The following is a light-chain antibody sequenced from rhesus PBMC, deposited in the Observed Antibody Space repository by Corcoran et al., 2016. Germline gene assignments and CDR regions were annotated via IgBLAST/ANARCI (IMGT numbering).Light chain of an antibody. Sequence: DIQMSQSPSSLSASVGDRVTITCRASQGISRYLNWYQQKPGKAPKLLIYYANSLASGVPSRFSGSGSWTEFTLTISSLQPEDFATYYCQQGNTDPLTFGGGTKVELK. J-gene: IGKJ4*01. CDR2: YAN. CDR1: QGISRY. CDR3: QQGNTDPLT. V-gene: IGKV1-32*02.